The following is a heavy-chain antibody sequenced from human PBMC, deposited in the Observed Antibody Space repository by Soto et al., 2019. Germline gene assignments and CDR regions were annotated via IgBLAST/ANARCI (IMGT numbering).Heavy chain of an antibody. Sequence: ASVKVSCKASGYTFTSYGISWVRQAPGQGLEWMGWISAYNGNTNYAQKLQGRVTMTTDTSTSTAYMELRSLRSDDTAVYYCARMGVVAGTHYYYYGMDVWGQGTTVTVSS. CDR1: GYTFTSYG. CDR3: ARMGVVAGTHYYYYGMDV. CDR2: ISAYNGNT. D-gene: IGHD2-15*01. V-gene: IGHV1-18*01. J-gene: IGHJ6*02.